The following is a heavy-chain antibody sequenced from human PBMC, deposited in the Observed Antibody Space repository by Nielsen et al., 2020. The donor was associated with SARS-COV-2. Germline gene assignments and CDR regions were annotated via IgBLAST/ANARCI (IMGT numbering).Heavy chain of an antibody. Sequence: ASVKASCKASGYTFTSYGISWVRQAPGQGLEWMGWISAYNGNTNYAQKLQGRVTMTTDTSTSTAYMELRSLRSDDTAVYYCARARGTIFGGAFDIWGQGTMVTVSS. CDR1: GYTFTSYG. CDR2: ISAYNGNT. V-gene: IGHV1-18*01. D-gene: IGHD3-3*01. CDR3: ARARGTIFGGAFDI. J-gene: IGHJ3*02.